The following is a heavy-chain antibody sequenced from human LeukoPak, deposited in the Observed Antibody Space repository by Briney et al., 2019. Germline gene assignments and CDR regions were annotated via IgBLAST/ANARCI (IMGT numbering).Heavy chain of an antibody. V-gene: IGHV1-69*13. J-gene: IGHJ4*02. CDR3: AKDGRVEQQLYYFDY. Sequence: SVKVSCKASGGTFSSYAISWVRQAPGQGLEWMGGIIPIFGTANYAQKFQGRVTITADESTSTAYMELNSLRAEDTAVYYCAKDGRVEQQLYYFDYWGQGALVTVSS. D-gene: IGHD6-13*01. CDR1: GGTFSSYA. CDR2: IIPIFGTA.